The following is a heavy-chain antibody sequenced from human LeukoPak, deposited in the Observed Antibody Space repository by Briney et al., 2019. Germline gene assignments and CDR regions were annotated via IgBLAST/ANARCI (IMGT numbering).Heavy chain of an antibody. V-gene: IGHV3-21*01. J-gene: IGHJ3*02. CDR2: ISSSSSYI. D-gene: IGHD4-17*01. CDR1: GFTFSSYS. Sequence: GGSLRLSCAASGFTFSSYSMNWVRQAPGKGLEWVSSISSSSSYIYYADSVKGRFTISRDNAKNSLYLQMNSLRAEDTAVYYCAREGLIDGDYALSAFDIWGQGTMVTVSS. CDR3: AREGLIDGDYALSAFDI.